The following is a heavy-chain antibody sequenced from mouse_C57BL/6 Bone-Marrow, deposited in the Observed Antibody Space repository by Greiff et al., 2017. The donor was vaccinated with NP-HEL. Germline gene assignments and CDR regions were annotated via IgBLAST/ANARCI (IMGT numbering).Heavy chain of an antibody. CDR1: GFTFSSYG. Sequence: EVNLVESGGDLVKPGGSLKLSCAASGFTFSSYGMSWVRQTPDKRLEWVATISSGGSYTYYPDSVKGRFTISRDNAKNTLYLQMSSLKSEDTAMYYCARWASSGSWAYWGQGTLVTVSA. CDR2: ISSGGSYT. J-gene: IGHJ3*01. CDR3: ARWASSGSWAY. D-gene: IGHD3-2*02. V-gene: IGHV5-6*01.